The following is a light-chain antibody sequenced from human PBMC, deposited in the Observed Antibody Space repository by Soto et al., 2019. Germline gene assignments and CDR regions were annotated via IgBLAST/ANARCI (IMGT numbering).Light chain of an antibody. J-gene: IGLJ3*02. CDR1: SSNIGNNY. CDR2: DNN. Sequence: QSVLTQPPSVSAAPRQKVTISCSGSSSNIGNNYVSWYQQFPGTAPKLLIYDNNKRPSGIPDRFSGSKSGTSATLGITGLQTGDEADYYCGTWDSSLSAWVFGGGTKVTVL. CDR3: GTWDSSLSAWV. V-gene: IGLV1-51*01.